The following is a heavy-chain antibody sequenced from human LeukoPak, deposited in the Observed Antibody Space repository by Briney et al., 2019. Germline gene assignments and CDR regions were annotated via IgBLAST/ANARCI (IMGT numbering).Heavy chain of an antibody. V-gene: IGHV4-34*01. CDR3: ARGLRVFGVVITTHYYYYGMDV. J-gene: IGHJ6*02. Sequence: SETLSLTCAVYGGSFSGNYWIWIRQPPGKGLEWIGEIHHSGSTNYNPSLKSRVTISVDTSKNQFSLKLSSVTAADTAVYYCARGLRVFGVVITTHYYYYGMDVWGQGTTVTVSS. D-gene: IGHD3-3*01. CDR1: GGSFSGNY. CDR2: IHHSGST.